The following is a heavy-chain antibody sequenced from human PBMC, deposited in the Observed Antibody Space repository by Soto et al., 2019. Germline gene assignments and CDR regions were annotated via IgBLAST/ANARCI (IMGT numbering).Heavy chain of an antibody. CDR3: TAIDYGTSVDY. CDR1: GFTFSGSA. J-gene: IGHJ4*02. D-gene: IGHD3-10*01. V-gene: IGHV3-73*01. CDR2: IRSEPDNYAA. Sequence: EVQLVESGGGLVQPGGSLKLSCAASGFTFSGSAMHWVRQASGKGLEWIGRIRSEPDNYAAAYSASVKGRFTISRDDSSYTAYLQMNSLKAEDTAVYYCTAIDYGTSVDYWGQGTLVTVSS.